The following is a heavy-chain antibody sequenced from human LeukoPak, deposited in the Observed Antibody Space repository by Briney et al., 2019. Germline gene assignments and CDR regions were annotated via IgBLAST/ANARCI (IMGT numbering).Heavy chain of an antibody. CDR1: GFTFSRHA. D-gene: IGHD4-23*01. J-gene: IGHJ4*02. V-gene: IGHV3-53*01. CDR3: ARRAGGYSHPYDY. CDR2: IYSGGTT. Sequence: GGSLRLSCAASGFTFSRHAMSWVRQAPGKGLEWVSLIYSGGTTYYADSVKGRFTISRDNSKNTLYLQMNSLRAEDTAVYYCARRAGGYSHPYDYWGQGILVTVSS.